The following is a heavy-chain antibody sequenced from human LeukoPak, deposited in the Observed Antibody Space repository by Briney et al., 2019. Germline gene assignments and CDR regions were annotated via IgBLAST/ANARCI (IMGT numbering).Heavy chain of an antibody. Sequence: GGSLRLSCAASGFTVSSNYMSWVRQAPGKGLEWVSVIYSGGNTYYADSVKGRFTISRDNSKNTLYLQMNSLRAEDTAVYYCAKDPGGYYYMDVWGKGTTVTISS. CDR3: AKDPGGYYYMDV. CDR2: IYSGGNT. J-gene: IGHJ6*03. CDR1: GFTVSSNY. D-gene: IGHD4-23*01. V-gene: IGHV3-53*01.